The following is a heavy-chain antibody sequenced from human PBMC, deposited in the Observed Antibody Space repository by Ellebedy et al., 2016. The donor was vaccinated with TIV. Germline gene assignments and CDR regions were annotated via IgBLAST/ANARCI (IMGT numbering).Heavy chain of an antibody. CDR1: GFPFSSYW. CDR3: AASGGAFLVVAAIDY. D-gene: IGHD2-15*01. CDR2: IKLDGSEK. Sequence: PGGSLRLSCAPPGFPFSSYWMSWVRQAPGKGLEWVANIKLDGSEKYYVDSVKGRFTISRDNSKNSLYLQMNSLRTEDTALYYCAASGGAFLVVAAIDYWGQGTLVTVSS. J-gene: IGHJ4*02. V-gene: IGHV3-7*03.